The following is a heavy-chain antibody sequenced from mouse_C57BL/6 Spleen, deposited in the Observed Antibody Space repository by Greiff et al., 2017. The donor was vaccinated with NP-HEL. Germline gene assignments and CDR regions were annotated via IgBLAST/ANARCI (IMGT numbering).Heavy chain of an antibody. D-gene: IGHD2-12*01. Sequence: QVQLQQSGAELVKPGASVKISCKASGYAFSSYWMNWVKQRPGKGLAWIGQIYPGDGDTNYNGKFKGKATLTADKSSSTAYMQLSSLTSEDSAVYFCARRDDGAGGYYAMDYWGQGTSVTVSS. CDR2: IYPGDGDT. J-gene: IGHJ4*01. CDR3: ARRDDGAGGYYAMDY. CDR1: GYAFSSYW. V-gene: IGHV1-80*01.